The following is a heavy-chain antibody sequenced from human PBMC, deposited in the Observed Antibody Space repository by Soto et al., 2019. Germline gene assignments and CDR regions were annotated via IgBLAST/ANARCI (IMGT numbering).Heavy chain of an antibody. Sequence: QVQLQQWGAGLLKPSETLSLTCAVYGGSFSGYYWSWIRQPPGKGLEWIGEINHSGSTNYNPSLRSLVTISVDTPKHQFSLKLSSVTAADTAVYYCARGRGAGARPYYDGMDVWGQGTTVTVSS. D-gene: IGHD3-10*01. V-gene: IGHV4-34*01. CDR1: GGSFSGYY. CDR3: ARGRGAGARPYYDGMDV. J-gene: IGHJ6*02. CDR2: INHSGST.